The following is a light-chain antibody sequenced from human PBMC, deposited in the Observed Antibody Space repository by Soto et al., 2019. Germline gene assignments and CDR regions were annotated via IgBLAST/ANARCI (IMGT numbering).Light chain of an antibody. CDR3: QWYGSAPFS. CDR2: GTS. J-gene: IGKJ3*01. V-gene: IGKV1-27*01. CDR1: QSVGNY. Sequence: DIPMTQSPSSLSASVGDRVTITCRASQSVGNYLAWYQQKPGKVPNVRIYGTSTLQLEGPSRFSGTGFGTVFTLNITSLQPEDVATDYCQWYGSAPFSFGPGTKVHIK.